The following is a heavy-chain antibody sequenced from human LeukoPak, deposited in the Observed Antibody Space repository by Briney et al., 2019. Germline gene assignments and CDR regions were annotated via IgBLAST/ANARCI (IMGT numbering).Heavy chain of an antibody. CDR2: ISYDGSNK. CDR1: GFTFSSYA. J-gene: IGHJ4*02. D-gene: IGHD1-14*01. CDR3: AKDTYGPDDY. V-gene: IGHV3-30*04. Sequence: GESLRLFCAASGFTFSSYAMHWVRQAAGKGLEGVAVISYDGSNKYYADSVKGRFTITRDNSKNTLYLQMNSLRAEDTAVYYCAKDTYGPDDYWGQGTLVTVSS.